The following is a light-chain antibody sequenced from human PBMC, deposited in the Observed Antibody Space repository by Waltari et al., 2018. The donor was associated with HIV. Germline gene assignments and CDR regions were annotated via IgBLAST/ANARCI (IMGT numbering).Light chain of an antibody. CDR3: SSYAGSINVL. J-gene: IGLJ2*01. CDR1: SRDVGGYNY. Sequence: QSALTQPPSASGSPGQSVTISCTGTSRDVGGYNYVSWYQQHPGKAPKLLIAEVSKRPSGVPDRFSGSKSGNTASLTVPGLQAEDEADYYCSSYAGSINVLFGGGTKLAVL. CDR2: EVS. V-gene: IGLV2-8*01.